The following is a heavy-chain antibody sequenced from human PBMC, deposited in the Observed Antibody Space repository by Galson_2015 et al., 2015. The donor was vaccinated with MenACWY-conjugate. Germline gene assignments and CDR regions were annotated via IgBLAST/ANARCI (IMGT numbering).Heavy chain of an antibody. D-gene: IGHD6-13*01. CDR1: GYIFSNYY. V-gene: IGHV1-46*01. CDR2: INPSGGST. J-gene: IGHJ4*02. CDR3: ARHGADSSSWPFDY. Sequence: SVKVSCKASGYIFSNYYIHWVRQAPGQGLEWMGIINPSGGSTSYAQKFQGRVTMTRDTSTSTVYMELSSLRSEDTAVFYCARHGADSSSWPFDYWGQGTLVSVSS.